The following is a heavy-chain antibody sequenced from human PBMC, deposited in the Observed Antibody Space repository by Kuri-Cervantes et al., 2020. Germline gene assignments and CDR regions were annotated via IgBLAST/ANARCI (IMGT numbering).Heavy chain of an antibody. J-gene: IGHJ5*02. D-gene: IGHD2-2*01. CDR2: INHSGST. CDR1: GGSSSGYY. CDR3: ARGAIGYCSSTSCYRGRSSSKNWFDP. V-gene: IGHV4-34*01. Sequence: GSLRLSCAVYGGSSSGYYWSWIRQPPGKGLEWIGEINHSGSTNYNPSLKSRVTISVDTSKNQFSLKLSSVTAADTAVYYCARGAIGYCSSTSCYRGRSSSKNWFDPWGQGTLVTSPQ.